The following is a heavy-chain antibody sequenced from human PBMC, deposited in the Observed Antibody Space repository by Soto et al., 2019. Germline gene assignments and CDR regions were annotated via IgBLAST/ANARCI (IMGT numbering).Heavy chain of an antibody. V-gene: IGHV1-2*02. CDR3: ARGYCSDSGCSHYFDY. D-gene: IGHD2-8*02. Sequence: QVQLVQSGAEVKKPGASVKVSCKASGYTFPGKYMHWVRQAPGQGLEWMALINPTSGGTNYAQKFQGRVTMTWDTSISTAYMELNSLRSDDTAIYYCARGYCSDSGCSHYFDYWGPGTLVTVSS. CDR2: INPTSGGT. J-gene: IGHJ4*02. CDR1: GYTFPGKY.